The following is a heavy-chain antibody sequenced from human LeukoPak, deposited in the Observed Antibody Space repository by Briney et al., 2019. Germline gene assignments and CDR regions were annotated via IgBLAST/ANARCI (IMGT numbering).Heavy chain of an antibody. J-gene: IGHJ4*02. CDR3: AKAPVTTCSGAYCYPFDY. CDR2: ISGSGGST. D-gene: IGHD2-15*01. CDR1: GFTFSSYG. V-gene: IGHV3-23*01. Sequence: GGSLRLSCAASGFTFSSYGMSWVRQAPGKGLEWVSAISGSGGSTYYADSVKGRFTISRDSSKNTLYLQMNSLRAEDAAVYYCAKAPVTTCSGAYCYPFDYWGQGTLVTVSS.